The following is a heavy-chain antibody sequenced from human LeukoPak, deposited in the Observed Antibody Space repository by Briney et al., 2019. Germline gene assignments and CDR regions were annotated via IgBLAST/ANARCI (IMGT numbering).Heavy chain of an antibody. D-gene: IGHD6-13*01. Sequence: SQTLSLTCPISGDSLPHNSAAWNWIRQSPSRGLEWLGRTYYRSKWYNEYAVSVKSRITINPDTSKNQLSLQLNSVTPDDTAVYYCAREGIAAANLLAGWFDPWGQGTLVTVSS. V-gene: IGHV6-1*01. CDR3: AREGIAAANLLAGWFDP. CDR1: GDSLPHNSAA. J-gene: IGHJ5*02. CDR2: TYYRSKWYN.